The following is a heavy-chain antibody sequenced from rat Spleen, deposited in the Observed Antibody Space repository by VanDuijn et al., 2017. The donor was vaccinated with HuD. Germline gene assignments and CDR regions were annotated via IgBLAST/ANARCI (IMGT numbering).Heavy chain of an antibody. Sequence: EVQLVESGGGLVQPGRSLKLSCAASGFTFSNYGMAWVRQAPTKGLEWVATLSYDGTTTYYRDSVKGRFTISRDVAKSTLFLQMDSQRSEDTATYYCARRHFGYTDYFDYWGQGVMVTVSS. J-gene: IGHJ2*01. CDR1: GFTFSNYG. D-gene: IGHD1-4*01. CDR3: ARRHFGYTDYFDY. CDR2: LSYDGTTT. V-gene: IGHV5-29*01.